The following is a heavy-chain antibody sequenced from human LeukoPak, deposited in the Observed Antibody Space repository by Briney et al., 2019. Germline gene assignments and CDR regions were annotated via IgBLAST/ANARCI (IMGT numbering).Heavy chain of an antibody. Sequence: GASVKVSCKSSRYTFSGHYIHWVRQAPGQGLEWMGWINPNSGGTTYAHQFQGRVTMTSDTSISTVYMELRRLRSDDTAVYYCARDSGERGSGSYLIAYWGQGTLVTVSS. CDR2: INPNSGGT. J-gene: IGHJ4*02. V-gene: IGHV1-2*02. D-gene: IGHD3-10*01. CDR1: RYTFSGHY. CDR3: ARDSGERGSGSYLIAY.